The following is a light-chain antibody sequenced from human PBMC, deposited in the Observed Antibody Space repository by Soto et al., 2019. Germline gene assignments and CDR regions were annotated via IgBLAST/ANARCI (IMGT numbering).Light chain of an antibody. CDR3: HQATSGLRT. V-gene: IGKV3-15*01. CDR1: QNVATN. Sequence: IVMTQSPVTLSMSPGDRATLSCRASQNVATNVAWYQQKPGQAPRLLIYGASIRATGVPARFSGSGSGTEFTLTIDSLQSADFAVFYCHQATSGLRTFGRGTRVEV. CDR2: GAS. J-gene: IGKJ1*01.